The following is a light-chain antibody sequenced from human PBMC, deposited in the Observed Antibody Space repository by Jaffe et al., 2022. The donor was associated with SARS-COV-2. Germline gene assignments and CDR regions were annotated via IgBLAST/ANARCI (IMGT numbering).Light chain of an antibody. CDR2: AAS. Sequence: DIQMTQSPSSLSASVGDRVTITCRASQSISSYLNWYQQKPGKAPKLLIYAASSLQSGVPSRFSGSGSGTDFTLTISSLQPEDFATYYCQQSYSILFGPGTKVDIK. J-gene: IGKJ3*01. V-gene: IGKV1-39*01. CDR1: QSISSY. CDR3: QQSYSIL.